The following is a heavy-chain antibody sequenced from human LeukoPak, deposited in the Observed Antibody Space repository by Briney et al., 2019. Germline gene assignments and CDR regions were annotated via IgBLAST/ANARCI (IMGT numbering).Heavy chain of an antibody. CDR1: GGSISSSSYY. Sequence: SETLPLTCTVSGGSISSSSYYWGWIRQPPGKGLEWIGSIYYSGSTYYNPSLKSRVTMSVVTSKNQFSLKLSSVTAADTAVYYCARGAPGYCSGGSCYTPFFDYWGQGTLVTVSS. J-gene: IGHJ4*02. CDR3: ARGAPGYCSGGSCYTPFFDY. V-gene: IGHV4-39*07. D-gene: IGHD2-15*01. CDR2: IYYSGST.